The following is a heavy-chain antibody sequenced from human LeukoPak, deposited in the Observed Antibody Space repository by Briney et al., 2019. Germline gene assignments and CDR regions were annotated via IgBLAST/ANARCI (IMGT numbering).Heavy chain of an antibody. Sequence: GASVKVSCKASGYTFTGYYMHWVRQAPGQGLEWMGWINPNSGGTNYAQKFQGRVTMTRDTSIGTAYMELSRLRSDDTAVYYCARARITMVRGVITTGFQHWGQGTLVTVSS. D-gene: IGHD3-10*01. CDR2: INPNSGGT. V-gene: IGHV1-2*02. J-gene: IGHJ1*01. CDR3: ARARITMVRGVITTGFQH. CDR1: GYTFTGYY.